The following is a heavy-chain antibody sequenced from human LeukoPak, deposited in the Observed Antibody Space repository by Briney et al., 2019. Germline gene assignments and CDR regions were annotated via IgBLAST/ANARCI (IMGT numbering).Heavy chain of an antibody. CDR3: AREGGSSGYYQNLDY. CDR2: INPNSGGT. D-gene: IGHD3-22*01. CDR1: GYTFTGYY. J-gene: IGHJ4*02. V-gene: IGHV1-2*02. Sequence: ASVKVSCKASGYTFTGYYMHWVRQAPGQGLEWMGWINPNSGGTDYAQKFQGRVTMTRDTSISTAYMELSRLRSDDTAVYYCAREGGSSGYYQNLDYWGQGTLVTVSS.